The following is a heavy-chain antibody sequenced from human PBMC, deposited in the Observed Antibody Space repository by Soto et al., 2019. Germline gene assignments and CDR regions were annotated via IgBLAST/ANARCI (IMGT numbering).Heavy chain of an antibody. D-gene: IGHD6-13*01. J-gene: IGHJ4*02. Sequence: GGSLRLSCAASGPSFSSYPMRWVRQAPGKGVEWVSAISGSGDTTLYAASVRGRLIISRDNSKNKVYLDMSSLRAEDTALYYCAGPVGGYQVLFGTWYGTRSDYWGQGTQVTVSS. CDR2: ISGSGDTT. CDR1: GPSFSSYP. CDR3: AGPVGGYQVLFGTWYGTRSDY. V-gene: IGHV3-23*01.